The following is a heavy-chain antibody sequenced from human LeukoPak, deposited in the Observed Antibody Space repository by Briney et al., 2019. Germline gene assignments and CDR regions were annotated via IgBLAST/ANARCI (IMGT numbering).Heavy chain of an antibody. CDR1: GGSISSYY. J-gene: IGHJ4*02. Sequence: SETLSLTCTVSGGSISSYYWSWIRQPPGKGLEWIGYIYYSGSTNYNPSLKSRVTISVDTSKNQFSLKLSSVTAADTAVYYCARSPFSSSLGSDYWGQGTLVTVSS. CDR2: IYYSGST. D-gene: IGHD6-13*01. CDR3: ARSPFSSSLGSDY. V-gene: IGHV4-59*01.